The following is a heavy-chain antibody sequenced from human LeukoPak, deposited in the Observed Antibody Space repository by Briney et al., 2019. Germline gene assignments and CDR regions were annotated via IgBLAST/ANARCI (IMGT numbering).Heavy chain of an antibody. Sequence: SETLSLTCTVSGGFISSYYWSWIRQPPGKGLEYIGYIYYSGSTNYNPSLKSRVTISVDTSKNQFSLKLSSVTAADTAVYYCARAVYDTSGHYYYYFDYWGQGTLVTVSS. D-gene: IGHD3-22*01. CDR2: IYYSGST. V-gene: IGHV4-59*01. CDR1: GGFISSYY. J-gene: IGHJ4*02. CDR3: ARAVYDTSGHYYYYFDY.